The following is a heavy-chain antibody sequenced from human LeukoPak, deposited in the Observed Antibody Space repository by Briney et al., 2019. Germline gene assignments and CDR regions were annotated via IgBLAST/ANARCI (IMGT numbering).Heavy chain of an antibody. CDR1: GGTFSSYA. V-gene: IGHV1-69*13. Sequence: SVKVSCKASGGTFSSYAISWVRQAPGQGLEWMGGIIPIFGTANYAQKFQGRVTITADESTSTAYMELSSLRSEDTAVYYCARSLGEPAAILGWFDPWGQGTLVTVSS. D-gene: IGHD2-2*01. CDR3: ARSLGEPAAILGWFDP. CDR2: IIPIFGTA. J-gene: IGHJ5*02.